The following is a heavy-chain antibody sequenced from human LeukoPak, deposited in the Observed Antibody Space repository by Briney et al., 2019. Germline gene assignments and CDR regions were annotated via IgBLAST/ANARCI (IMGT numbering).Heavy chain of an antibody. CDR1: GFTVSSNY. V-gene: IGHV3-66*01. Sequence: PGGSLRLSCAASGFTVSSNYMSWVRQAPGKGLEWVSVIYSGGSTYYADSVKGRFTISRDNSKNTLYLQMNSLRAEDTAVYYCATGYSGYDYSFDYWGQGTLVTVSS. J-gene: IGHJ4*02. D-gene: IGHD5-12*01. CDR2: IYSGGST. CDR3: ATGYSGYDYSFDY.